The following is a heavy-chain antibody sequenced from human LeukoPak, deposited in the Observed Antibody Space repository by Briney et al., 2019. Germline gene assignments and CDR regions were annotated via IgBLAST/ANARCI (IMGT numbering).Heavy chain of an antibody. J-gene: IGHJ5*02. V-gene: IGHV4-34*01. CDR1: GGSFSGYY. CDR3: ARKPYYYGSGRIGFDP. D-gene: IGHD3-10*01. Sequence: SETLSLTCAVYGGSFSGYYWSWIRQPPGKGLEWIGEINHSGSTNYNPSLKSRVTISVDTSKNQFSLKLSSVTAADTAVCYCARKPYYYGSGRIGFDPWGQGTLVTVSS. CDR2: INHSGST.